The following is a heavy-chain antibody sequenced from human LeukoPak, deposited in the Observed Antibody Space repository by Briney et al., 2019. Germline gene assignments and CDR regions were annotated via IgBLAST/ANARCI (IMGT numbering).Heavy chain of an antibody. V-gene: IGHV4-39*01. CDR1: GDTIGRSSYH. CDR2: IYYSGNT. Sequence: SETLSLTCSVSGDTIGRSSYHWGWIRQPPGKGLEWIGSIYYSGNTYYSPSLKSRVTVSVDTTKNLFSLKMTSVTAADTAVYYCARHDAVYYYDGNGYFVDFWGQGTLVTVSS. CDR3: ARHDAVYYYDGNGYFVDF. D-gene: IGHD3-22*01. J-gene: IGHJ4*02.